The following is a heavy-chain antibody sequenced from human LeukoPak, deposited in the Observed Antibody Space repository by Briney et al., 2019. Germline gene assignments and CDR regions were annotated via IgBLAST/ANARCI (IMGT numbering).Heavy chain of an antibody. J-gene: IGHJ4*02. CDR3: ARGYTSGWHGTAFDY. V-gene: IGHV1-18*01. CDR2: ISAYNGNT. D-gene: IGHD6-19*01. Sequence: GASVRVSCKASGYTFTSYGISWVRQAPGQGLEWMGRISAYNGNTNYAQELQGRVTMTTDTSTSTAYMELKSLKSDDTAVYYCARGYTSGWHGTAFDYWGQGTLVTVSS. CDR1: GYTFTSYG.